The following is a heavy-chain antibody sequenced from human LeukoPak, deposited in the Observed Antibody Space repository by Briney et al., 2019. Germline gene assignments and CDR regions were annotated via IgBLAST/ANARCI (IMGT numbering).Heavy chain of an antibody. Sequence: GGSLRLSCAVSGITLSNYGMSWVRQAPGKGLEWVAGISDSGGSTNYADSVKGRFTISRDNPKNTLDLKMNSLRAEDTAVYFCAKRGVVIRVILVGFHKEAYYFDSWGQGALVTVSS. CDR2: ISDSGGST. CDR3: AKRGVVIRVILVGFHKEAYYFDS. CDR1: GITLSNYG. D-gene: IGHD3-22*01. J-gene: IGHJ4*02. V-gene: IGHV3-23*01.